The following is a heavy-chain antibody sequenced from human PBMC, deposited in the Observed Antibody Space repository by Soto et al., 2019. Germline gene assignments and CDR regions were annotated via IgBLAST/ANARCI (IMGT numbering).Heavy chain of an antibody. J-gene: IGHJ4*02. V-gene: IGHV3-64D*06. CDR2: VSASGRST. CDR1: GFIFSEST. Sequence: GGSLRLSCSASGFIFSESTIYWVRQVPGKGLEAISAVSASGRSTYYADSVKDRFTISRDNSKNTLFLQMGSLRPEDTAIYYCVKQAHGLDGVAFDYWGQGTQVTSPQ. CDR3: VKQAHGLDGVAFDY. D-gene: IGHD2-15*01.